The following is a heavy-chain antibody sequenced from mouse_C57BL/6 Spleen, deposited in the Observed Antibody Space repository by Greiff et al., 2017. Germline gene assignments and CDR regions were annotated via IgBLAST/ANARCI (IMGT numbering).Heavy chain of an antibody. J-gene: IGHJ2*01. Sequence: VQLQQSGAELVKPGASVKLSCKASGYTFTSYWMHWVKQRPGQGLEWIGMIHPNSGSTNYNEKFKSKATLTVDKSSSTAYMQLSSLTSEDSAVYYCARDGELGHYFDYWGQGTTLTVSS. D-gene: IGHD4-1*01. CDR3: ARDGELGHYFDY. CDR2: IHPNSGST. V-gene: IGHV1-64*01. CDR1: GYTFTSYW.